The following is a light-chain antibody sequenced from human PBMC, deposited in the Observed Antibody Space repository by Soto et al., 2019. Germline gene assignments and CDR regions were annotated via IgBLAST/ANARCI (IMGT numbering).Light chain of an antibody. V-gene: IGKV3-20*01. J-gene: IGKJ3*01. Sequence: EIVLTQSPGTLSLYPGERATLSCRASQSISSNYLTWYQQKPGQAPRLLIYGASNRATGIPDRFSGSGSGTDFTLTINRLEPEDFAVYYCQQYGSSLLTFGPGTKVDIK. CDR1: QSISSNY. CDR2: GAS. CDR3: QQYGSSLLT.